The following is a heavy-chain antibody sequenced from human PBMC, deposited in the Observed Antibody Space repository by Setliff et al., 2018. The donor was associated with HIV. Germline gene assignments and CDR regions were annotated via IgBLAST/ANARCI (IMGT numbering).Heavy chain of an antibody. CDR1: GGTFSSYA. D-gene: IGHD3-22*01. CDR2: IIPVFGTT. J-gene: IGHJ4*02. Sequence: SVKVSCKASGGTFSSYAISWVRQAPGQGLDWMGGIIPVFGTTNYAQKFQGRVAITADESTSTAYMELSSLRSEDTAVYYCARGGVYYYDSSGWSMDYWGQGTLVTVSS. CDR3: ARGGVYYYDSSGWSMDY. V-gene: IGHV1-69*13.